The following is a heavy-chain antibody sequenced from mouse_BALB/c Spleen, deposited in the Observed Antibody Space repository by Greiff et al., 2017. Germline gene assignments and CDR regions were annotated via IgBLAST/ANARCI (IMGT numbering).Heavy chain of an antibody. CDR1: GYSITSGYY. D-gene: IGHD1-2*01. J-gene: IGHJ4*01. CDR2: ISYDGSN. V-gene: IGHV3-6*02. CDR3: AREATATAMDY. Sequence: ESGPGLVKPSQSLSLTCSVTGYSITSGYYWNWIRQFPGNKLEWMGYISYDGSNNYNPSLKNRISITRDTSKNQFFLKLNSVTTEDTATYYCAREATATAMDYWGQGTSVTVSS.